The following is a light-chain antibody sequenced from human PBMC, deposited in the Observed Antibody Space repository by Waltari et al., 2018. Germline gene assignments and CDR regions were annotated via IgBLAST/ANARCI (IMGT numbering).Light chain of an antibody. V-gene: IGKV1-5*03. CDR1: QNIKTW. Sequence: DIQMSQSPSTLSASIGDRVTITCRASQNIKTWVAWYQQKPGKAPKFLVYKASTLDSGVPSRFSGSGSGTEFTLTISSLQPDDVAVYYCQQYWSTPQTFGQGTRLDI. J-gene: IGKJ2*01. CDR3: QQYWSTPQT. CDR2: KAS.